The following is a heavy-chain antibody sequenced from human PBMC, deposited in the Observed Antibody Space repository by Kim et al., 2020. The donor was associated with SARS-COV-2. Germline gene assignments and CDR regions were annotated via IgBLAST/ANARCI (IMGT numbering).Heavy chain of an antibody. CDR2: INHSGST. V-gene: IGHV4-34*01. J-gene: IGHJ4*02. CDR3: ARGNPGIAGVRLFDY. Sequence: SETLSLTCAVYGGSFSGYYWSWIRQPPGKGLEWIGEINHSGSTNYNPSLKSRVTISVDTSKNQFSLKLSSVTAADTAVYYCARGNPGIAGVRLFDYWGQG. CDR1: GGSFSGYY. D-gene: IGHD6-13*01.